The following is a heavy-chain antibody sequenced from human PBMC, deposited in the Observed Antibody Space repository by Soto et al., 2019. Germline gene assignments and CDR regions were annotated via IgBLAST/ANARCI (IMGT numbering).Heavy chain of an antibody. V-gene: IGHV4-30-2*01. CDR2: IYHSGST. J-gene: IGHJ4*02. CDR3: AISRYSYGMKTDY. CDR1: GGSISSGGYS. D-gene: IGHD5-18*01. Sequence: SETLSLTCAVSGGSISSGGYSWSWIRQPPGKGLEWIGYIYHSGSTYYNPSLKSRVTISVDKSKKQFSLKLSSVTAADTAVYYCAISRYSYGMKTDYWGQGTLVTVSS.